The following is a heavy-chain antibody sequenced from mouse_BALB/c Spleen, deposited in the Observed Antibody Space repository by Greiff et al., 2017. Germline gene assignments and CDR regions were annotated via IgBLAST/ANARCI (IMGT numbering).Heavy chain of an antibody. D-gene: IGHD2-10*02. V-gene: IGHV5-9-3*01. J-gene: IGHJ2*01. CDR2: ISSGGSYT. CDR3: AREYGNYGAFDY. Sequence: EVQVVESGGGLVKPGGSLKLSCAASGFTFSSYAMSWVRQTPEKRLEWVATISSGGSYTYYPDSVKGRFTISRDNAKNTLYLQMSSLRSEDTAMYYCAREYGNYGAFDYWGQGTTLTVSS. CDR1: GFTFSSYA.